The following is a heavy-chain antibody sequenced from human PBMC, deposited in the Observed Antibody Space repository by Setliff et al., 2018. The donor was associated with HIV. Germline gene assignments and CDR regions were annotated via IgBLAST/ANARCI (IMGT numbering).Heavy chain of an antibody. D-gene: IGHD3-22*01. V-gene: IGHV3-21*01. J-gene: IGHJ4*02. Sequence: PGESLKISCAASGFDFTSYTMTWVRQAPGKGLEWVASISPGGSFMYYGDSIQGRFTISRDDPKSSLYLQMNSLKVEDTATYFCARASPGVVMIPDSWGQGTLVTVSS. CDR2: ISPGGSFM. CDR1: GFDFTSYT. CDR3: ARASPGVVMIPDS.